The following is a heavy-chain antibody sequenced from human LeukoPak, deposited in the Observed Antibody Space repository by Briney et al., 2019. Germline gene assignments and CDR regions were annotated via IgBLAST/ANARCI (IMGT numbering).Heavy chain of an antibody. J-gene: IGHJ3*02. CDR2: ISWNSGSI. Sequence: GRSLRLSCAASGFTFDDYAMHWVRQAPGKGLEWVSGISWNSGSIGYADSVKGRFTISRDNAKNSLYLQMNSLRAEDTALYYCAKDNGRVGINAFDIWGQGTVVTVSS. D-gene: IGHD2-21*01. CDR1: GFTFDDYA. V-gene: IGHV3-9*01. CDR3: AKDNGRVGINAFDI.